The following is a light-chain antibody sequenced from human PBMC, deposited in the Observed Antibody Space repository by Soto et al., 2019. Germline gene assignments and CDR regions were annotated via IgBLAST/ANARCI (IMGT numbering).Light chain of an antibody. CDR2: AAS. CDR3: LQDYNYPRT. V-gene: IGKV1-6*01. Sequence: IQITPSPSSLSASVGDRVTITCRASQDIQNALGWYQQKPGKAPKRLIYAASSLQSGVPSRFRGSGSGTDFTLTISSLQPEDFATYYCLQDYNYPRTFGQGTRLEIK. CDR1: QDIQNA. J-gene: IGKJ5*01.